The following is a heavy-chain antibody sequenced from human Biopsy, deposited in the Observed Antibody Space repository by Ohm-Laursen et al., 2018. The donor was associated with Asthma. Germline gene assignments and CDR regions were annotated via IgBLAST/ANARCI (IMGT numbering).Heavy chain of an antibody. Sequence: GASVKVSCQASGYTFNSAGITWVRQAPGRGLEWMGWISVYNGNTKVAQKLQDRVTMITDTSTSTAYMELRSLRSDDTAVYFCARAVDYSHYYGIDVWGQGTTVTVS. D-gene: IGHD3-10*01. CDR1: GYTFNSAG. CDR3: ARAVDYSHYYGIDV. V-gene: IGHV1-18*01. CDR2: ISVYNGNT. J-gene: IGHJ6*02.